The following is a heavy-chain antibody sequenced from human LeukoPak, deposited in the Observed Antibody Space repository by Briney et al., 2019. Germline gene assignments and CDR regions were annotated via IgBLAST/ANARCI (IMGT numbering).Heavy chain of an antibody. CDR3: ATVPAGYSSGWYDWFDP. V-gene: IGHV1-24*01. CDR2: FDPEDGET. CDR1: GYTLTELS. D-gene: IGHD6-19*01. J-gene: IGHJ5*02. Sequence: ASVTVSCTVSGYTLTELSMHWVRQAPGKGLEWLGGFDPEDGETIYAQKFQGRVTMTEDTSTGTAYMELSSLRSEDTAVYYCATVPAGYSSGWYDWFDPWGQGTLVTVSS.